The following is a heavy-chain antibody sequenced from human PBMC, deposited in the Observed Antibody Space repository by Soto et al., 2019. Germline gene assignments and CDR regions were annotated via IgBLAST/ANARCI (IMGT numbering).Heavy chain of an antibody. J-gene: IGHJ6*02. CDR2: ISADNGNT. D-gene: IGHD1-20*01. V-gene: IGHV1-18*01. CDR3: ARYNWHNYYYYGMDV. Sequence: GASVKVSCKASGYTFSSNEITWVRQAPGQGLEWMGWISADNGNTNYAQKLQGRVTMTTDTSTTTAYMELRSLRSDDTAVYYCARYNWHNYYYYGMDVWGQGTTVTVSS. CDR1: GYTFSSNE.